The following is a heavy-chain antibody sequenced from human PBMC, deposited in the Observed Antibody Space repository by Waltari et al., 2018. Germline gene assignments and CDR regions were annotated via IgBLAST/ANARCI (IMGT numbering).Heavy chain of an antibody. Sequence: EVQLMQSGGGLVRPGGSLRLSCVGSGFNVVPYRMLWARQAPGKGLQWVAKIHPEGTVKYYVDSVEGRFTVSRDNAWNSLYLQMFGLTTDDTAMYYCARDNSYFSDDLWGQGSLVTVSS. V-gene: IGHV3-7*01. CDR2: IHPEGTVK. D-gene: IGHD3-3*01. J-gene: IGHJ5*02. CDR1: GFNVVPYR. CDR3: ARDNSYFSDDL.